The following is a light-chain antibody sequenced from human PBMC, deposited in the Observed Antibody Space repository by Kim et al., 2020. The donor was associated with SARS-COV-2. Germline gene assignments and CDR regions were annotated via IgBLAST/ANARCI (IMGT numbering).Light chain of an antibody. V-gene: IGLV3-25*03. Sequence: SYELTQPPSVSVSPGQTARITCSGDALPNQYAYWFQQKPGQAPVLVIYEDTERPSGIPERFSGSTSGTPVTLTISGVQAEDEADYYCQSSDSSDTFWVFG. CDR3: QSSDSSDTFWV. J-gene: IGLJ3*02. CDR2: EDT. CDR1: ALPNQY.